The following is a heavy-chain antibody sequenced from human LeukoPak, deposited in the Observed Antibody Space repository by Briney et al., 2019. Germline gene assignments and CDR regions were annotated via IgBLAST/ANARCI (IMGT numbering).Heavy chain of an antibody. CDR1: GFTFSSYW. CDR2: INSDGSST. CDR3: TKAPIVSCSGAFCYPFDS. V-gene: IGHV3-74*01. Sequence: GGSLRLSCAAPGFTFSSYWMHWVRQAPGKGLVWVSRINSDGSSTSYADSVKGRFTISRDNAKNTLFLQMNSLRAEDTAIYYCTKAPIVSCSGAFCYPFDSWGQGTLVTVSS. D-gene: IGHD2-15*01. J-gene: IGHJ4*02.